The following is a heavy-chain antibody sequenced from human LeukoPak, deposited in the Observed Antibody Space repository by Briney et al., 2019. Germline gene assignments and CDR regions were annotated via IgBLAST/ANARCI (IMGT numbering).Heavy chain of an antibody. Sequence: ASVKVSCKTSGYTFSAFYMHWVRQAPGQGPEWMGWINPDSGGSEYGQKFQGRVTFTSDTSSTTIYMEVRSLKSDDTAVYYCARDMAGGIWARATSFDHWGQGTLVTVSS. CDR2: INPDSGGS. D-gene: IGHD2-15*01. V-gene: IGHV1-2*02. CDR3: ARDMAGGIWARATSFDH. J-gene: IGHJ4*02. CDR1: GYTFSAFY.